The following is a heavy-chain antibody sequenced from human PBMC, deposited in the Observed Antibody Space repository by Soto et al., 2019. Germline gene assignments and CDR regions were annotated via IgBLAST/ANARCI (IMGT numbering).Heavy chain of an antibody. V-gene: IGHV1-69*02. J-gene: IGHJ3*02. CDR1: GGTFSSYT. Sequence: SVKVSCKASGGTFSSYTISWVRQAPGQGLEWMGRIIPILGIANYAQKFQGRVTITADESTSTAYMELSSLRSEDTAVYYCARANTYCGGDCYPDAFDIWGQGTMVTVSS. CDR3: ARANTYCGGDCYPDAFDI. D-gene: IGHD2-21*02. CDR2: IIPILGIA.